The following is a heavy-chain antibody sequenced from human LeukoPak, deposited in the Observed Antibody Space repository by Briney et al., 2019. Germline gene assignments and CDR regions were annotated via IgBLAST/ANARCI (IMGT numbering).Heavy chain of an antibody. D-gene: IGHD2-2*02. CDR3: ARTLFCSSTSCYKGDFDY. Sequence: GGSLRLSCAASGFTFSSYSMNWVRQAPGKGLKWVSSISSSSSYIYYADSVKGRFTISRDNAKNSLYLQMNSLRAEDTAVYYCARTLFCSSTSCYKGDFDYWGQGTLVTVSS. J-gene: IGHJ4*02. CDR1: GFTFSSYS. V-gene: IGHV3-21*01. CDR2: ISSSSSYI.